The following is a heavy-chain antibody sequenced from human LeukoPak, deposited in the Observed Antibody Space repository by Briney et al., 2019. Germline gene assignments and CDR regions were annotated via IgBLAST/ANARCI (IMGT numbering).Heavy chain of an antibody. V-gene: IGHV4-59*08. D-gene: IGHD3-22*01. CDR1: GGSLSSYY. CDR2: IYYSGST. Sequence: PSETLSLTCPVTGGSLSSYYWSWIRQPPGKGLEWIGYIYYSGSTNYNPSLKSRVTISVDTSKNQFSLKPTSVTAADTAVYYCAGGRYYYDSSGYYWGQGTLVTVSS. J-gene: IGHJ4*02. CDR3: AGGRYYYDSSGYY.